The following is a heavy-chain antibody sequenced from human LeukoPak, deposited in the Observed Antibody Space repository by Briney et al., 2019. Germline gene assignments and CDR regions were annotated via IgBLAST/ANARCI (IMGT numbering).Heavy chain of an antibody. CDR3: ARVMYYDFWSGYFDDYYYYGMDV. J-gene: IGHJ6*02. Sequence: GASVKVSCKASGYTFTGYYMHWVRQAPGQGLEWMGRINPNSGGTNYAQKFQGRVTMTRDTSISTAYMELSRLRSDDTAVYYCARVMYYDFWSGYFDDYYYYGMDVWGQGTTVTVSS. CDR1: GYTFTGYY. D-gene: IGHD3-3*01. V-gene: IGHV1-2*06. CDR2: INPNSGGT.